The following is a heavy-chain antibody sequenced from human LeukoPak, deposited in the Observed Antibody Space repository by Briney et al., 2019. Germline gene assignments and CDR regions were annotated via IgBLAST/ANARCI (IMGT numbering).Heavy chain of an antibody. CDR1: GGSFSGYY. CDR2: INHSGST. J-gene: IGHJ4*02. V-gene: IGHV4-34*01. Sequence: SETLSLTCAVYGGSFSGYYWSWIRQPPGKGLEGIGEINHSGSTNYNPSLKSRVAISVDTSKNQFSLKLSSVTAADTAVYYCARGGGYCSSASCYWAGWGQGTLVIVSS. D-gene: IGHD2-2*01. CDR3: ARGGGYCSSASCYWAG.